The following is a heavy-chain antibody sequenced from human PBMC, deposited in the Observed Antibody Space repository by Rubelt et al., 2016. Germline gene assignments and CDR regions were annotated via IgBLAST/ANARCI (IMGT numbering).Heavy chain of an antibody. CDR1: GYTFTSYG. V-gene: IGHV1-18*01. D-gene: IGHD1-7*01. J-gene: IGHJ4*02. CDR3: ARDLPPFRRYNWNFPLAY. Sequence: QVQLVQSGAEVKKPGASVKVSCKASGYTFTSYGISWVRQAPGQGLELMGWISAYNGNTNYAQELQGRINMTTDTSTSTAYMELRSLRSDETAVYYCARDLPPFRRYNWNFPLAYWGQGTLVTVSS. CDR2: ISAYNGNT.